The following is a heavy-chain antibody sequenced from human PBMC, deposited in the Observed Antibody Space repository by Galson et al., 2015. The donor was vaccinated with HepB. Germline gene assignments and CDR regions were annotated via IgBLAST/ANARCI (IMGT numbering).Heavy chain of an antibody. CDR3: ARHRDMATTDAFNI. CDR1: GYNFDKYW. Sequence: QSGAEVKKPGESLKISCTGSGYNFDKYWIGWVRQMPGKGLEWMGIIYPGDSDTRYRPYFQGQVTISADKSISTAYLQWSSLKASDTAIYFCARHRDMATTDAFNIWGQGTIVTVSS. V-gene: IGHV5-51*03. J-gene: IGHJ3*02. D-gene: IGHD5-24*01. CDR2: IYPGDSDT.